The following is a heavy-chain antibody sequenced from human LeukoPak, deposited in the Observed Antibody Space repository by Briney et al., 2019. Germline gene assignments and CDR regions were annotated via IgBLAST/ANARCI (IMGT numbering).Heavy chain of an antibody. Sequence: ASVKVSCKASGYTFTSYDINWVRQATGQGLEWMGWMNPKSGNKGYAQKFQGRVTMTRKTSKSKAYMEVSSMRSEDTAVYYCARGILWFGELIDYWGQGTLVTVSS. D-gene: IGHD3-10*01. CDR3: ARGILWFGELIDY. CDR2: MNPKSGNK. J-gene: IGHJ4*02. CDR1: GYTFTSYD. V-gene: IGHV1-8*01.